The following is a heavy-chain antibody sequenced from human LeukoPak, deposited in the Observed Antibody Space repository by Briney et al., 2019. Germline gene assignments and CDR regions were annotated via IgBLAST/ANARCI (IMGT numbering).Heavy chain of an antibody. V-gene: IGHV1-2*04. CDR3: ARGQKVLRYFDWPRNWFDP. CDR2: TNPNSGGT. Sequence: ASVKVSCKASGYTFTGYYMHWVRQAPGQGLEWMGWTNPNSGGTNYAQKFQGWVTMTRDTSIGTAYMELSRLRSDDTAVYYCARGQKVLRYFDWPRNWFDPWGQGTLVTVSS. J-gene: IGHJ5*02. D-gene: IGHD3-9*01. CDR1: GYTFTGYY.